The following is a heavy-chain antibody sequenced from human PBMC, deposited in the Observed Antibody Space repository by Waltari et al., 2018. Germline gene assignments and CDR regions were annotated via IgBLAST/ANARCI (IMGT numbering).Heavy chain of an antibody. CDR1: GYTRTELS. Sequence: QVQLVQSGAEVKRPVASVKVSGTVAGYTRTELSMLWVRQAPGKGLEWMGGFDPEDGETIYAQKFQGRVTMTEDTSTDTAYMELSSLRSEDTAVYYCATQMVQGVMSRWGQGTLVTVSS. D-gene: IGHD3-10*01. CDR2: FDPEDGET. J-gene: IGHJ4*02. V-gene: IGHV1-24*01. CDR3: ATQMVQGVMSR.